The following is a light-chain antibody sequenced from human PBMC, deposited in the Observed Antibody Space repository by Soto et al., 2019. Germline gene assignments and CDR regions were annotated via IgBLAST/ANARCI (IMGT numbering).Light chain of an antibody. Sequence: DIVMTQSPASLAVSLGERATINCKSSQSVSTNNKNYLTWYQLKPGQPPRLLIFWASTRESGVPDRFTGSGSGTDFSLTISSLQAEDVAVYYCQQYYSPPVTFGGGTKVEIK. CDR1: QSVSTNNKNY. V-gene: IGKV4-1*01. CDR3: QQYYSPPVT. CDR2: WAS. J-gene: IGKJ4*01.